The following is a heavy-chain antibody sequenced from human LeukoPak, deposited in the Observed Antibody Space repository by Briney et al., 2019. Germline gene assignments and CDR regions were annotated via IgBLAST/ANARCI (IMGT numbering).Heavy chain of an antibody. CDR2: ISAYNGNT. CDR1: GYTFTSYG. V-gene: IGHV1-18*01. J-gene: IGHJ3*02. D-gene: IGHD1-26*01. CDR3: ARVTIGGSPSSFRQRSRGAFDI. Sequence: GASVKVSCKASGYTFTSYGISWVRQAPGQGLEWMGGISAYNGNTNYAQKLQGRVTMTTDTSTSTAYMELRSLRSDDTAVYYCARVTIGGSPSSFRQRSRGAFDIWGQGTMVTVSS.